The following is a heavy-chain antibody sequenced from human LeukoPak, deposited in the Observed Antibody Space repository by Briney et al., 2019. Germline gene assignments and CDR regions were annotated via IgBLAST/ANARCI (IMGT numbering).Heavy chain of an antibody. D-gene: IGHD2-8*01. CDR3: ARLKDDVTKFDY. J-gene: IGHJ4*02. CDR1: GFSFSRYW. V-gene: IGHV3-7*01. Sequence: GRSLRLSCAGSGFSFSRYWMAWVRQAPGKGLEWVASINQDISRIHYVDSVKGRFTISRDNAKNSLLLQMNSLRVEDTAVYFCARLKDDVTKFDYWGQGTLVTVSS. CDR2: INQDISRI.